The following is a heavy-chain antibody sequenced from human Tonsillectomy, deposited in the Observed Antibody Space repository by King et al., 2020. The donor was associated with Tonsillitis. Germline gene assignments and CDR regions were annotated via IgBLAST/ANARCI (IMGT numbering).Heavy chain of an antibody. CDR3: ARHSRSIVTSAFDY. V-gene: IGHV4-59*08. J-gene: IGHJ4*02. CDR2: IYYSGST. Sequence: QLQESGPGLVKPSETLSLTCTVSGGSISNSYWSWLRQPPGKGLEWIGYIYYSGSTNYNPSLKSRVTISVDTSKNQFSLKLSSVTAADTAVYYCARHSRSIVTSAFDYWGQGTLVTVSS. CDR1: GGSISNSY. D-gene: IGHD5-12*01.